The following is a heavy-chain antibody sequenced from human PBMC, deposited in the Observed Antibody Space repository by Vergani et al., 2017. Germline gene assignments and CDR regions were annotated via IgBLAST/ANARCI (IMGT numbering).Heavy chain of an antibody. V-gene: IGHV5-51*01. D-gene: IGHD1-1*01. CDR3: ARHTTYTDS. CDR2: IYPADSDT. Sequence: EVELVQSGPEMRKPGESLKISCKGSEYSFGNYWIGWVRQMPGKGLEWMGIIYPADSDTRYSPSFQGQVTISADKSISTAFRQWDSLKASDTALYYCARHTTYTDSWGQGTLFTVSS. J-gene: IGHJ4*02. CDR1: EYSFGNYW.